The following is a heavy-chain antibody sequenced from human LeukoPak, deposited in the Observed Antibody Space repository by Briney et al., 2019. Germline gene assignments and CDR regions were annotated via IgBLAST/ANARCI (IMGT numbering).Heavy chain of an antibody. D-gene: IGHD4-11*01. J-gene: IGHJ6*03. CDR1: GFTFSGSA. V-gene: IGHV3-73*01. CDR3: TRHADYTAVGYYYYYMDV. Sequence: PGGSLRLSCAASGFTFSGSAMHWVRQASGKGLEWVGRIRSKANSYATAYAASVKGRFTISRDDSKNTAYLQMDSLKTEDTAVYYCTRHADYTAVGYYYYYMDVWGKGTTVTVSS. CDR2: IRSKANSYAT.